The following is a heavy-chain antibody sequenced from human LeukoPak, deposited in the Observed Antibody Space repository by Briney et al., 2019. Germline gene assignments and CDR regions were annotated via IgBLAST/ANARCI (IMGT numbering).Heavy chain of an antibody. Sequence: GGSLRLSCAASGFTFDDYAMHWVRQAPGKGLEWVSGISWNSGSIGYADSVKGRFTISRDNAKNSLYLQMYSLRAEDTALYYCAKDVRIHPWGYFDYWGQGTLVTVSS. J-gene: IGHJ4*02. V-gene: IGHV3-9*01. CDR2: ISWNSGSI. CDR3: AKDVRIHPWGYFDY. D-gene: IGHD3-16*01. CDR1: GFTFDDYA.